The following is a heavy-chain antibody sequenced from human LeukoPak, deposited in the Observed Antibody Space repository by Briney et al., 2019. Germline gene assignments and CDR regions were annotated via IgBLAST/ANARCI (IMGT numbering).Heavy chain of an antibody. V-gene: IGHV3-30*18. J-gene: IGHJ4*02. CDR2: ISYDGSNK. CDR3: VKVEMATIIFDY. CDR1: GYTFTGYY. D-gene: IGHD5-24*01. Sequence: SCKASGYTFTGYYMHWVRQAPGKGLEWVAVISYDGSNKYYADSVKGRFTISRDNSKNTLYLQMNSLRAEDTAVYYCVKVEMATIIFDYWGQGTLVTVSS.